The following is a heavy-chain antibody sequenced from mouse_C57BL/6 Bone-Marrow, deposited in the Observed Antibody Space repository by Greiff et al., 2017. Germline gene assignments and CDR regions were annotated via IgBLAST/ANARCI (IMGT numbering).Heavy chain of an antibody. Sequence: EVQGVESGGDLVKPGGSLKLSCAASGFTFSSYGMSWVRQTPDKRLEWVATISSGGSYTSSPDSVKGRFTISRDNAKNTLYLQMSSLKSEDTSMYYCARHEGYYAMDYWGQGTSVTVSS. V-gene: IGHV5-6*01. J-gene: IGHJ4*01. CDR1: GFTFSSYG. CDR2: ISSGGSYT. CDR3: ARHEGYYAMDY.